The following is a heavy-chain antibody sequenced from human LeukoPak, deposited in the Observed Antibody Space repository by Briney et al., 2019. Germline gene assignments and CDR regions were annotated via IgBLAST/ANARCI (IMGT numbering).Heavy chain of an antibody. V-gene: IGHV1-2*02. D-gene: IGHD3-10*01. Sequence: ASVKVSCKASGYPFTDYYIHWVRQAPGQGLEWMGWISPNRGGTNYAQKFQGRVTMTRDTSISTAYMELSRLRSDDTAVYYCARDGSGSYYRFSAFDIWGQGTMVTVSS. CDR2: ISPNRGGT. CDR3: ARDGSGSYYRFSAFDI. J-gene: IGHJ3*02. CDR1: GYPFTDYY.